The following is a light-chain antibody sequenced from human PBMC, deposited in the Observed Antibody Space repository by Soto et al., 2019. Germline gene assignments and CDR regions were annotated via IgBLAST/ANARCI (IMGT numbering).Light chain of an antibody. CDR1: HSIRDC. V-gene: IGKV1-5*01. CDR3: QQYESYSLT. J-gene: IGKJ4*01. Sequence: DIQMTPSPSPLSASVGDSLTITCRASHSIRDCLAWYQQKPGKAPRLLIYDVSNLESGVPSRFSGSGSGTEFTLTISSLRPDEFATYYCQQYESYSLTFGGGTRVDIK. CDR2: DVS.